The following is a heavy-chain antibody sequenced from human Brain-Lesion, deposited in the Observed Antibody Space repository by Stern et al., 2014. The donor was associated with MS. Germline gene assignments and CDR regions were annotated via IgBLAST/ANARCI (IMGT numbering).Heavy chain of an antibody. D-gene: IGHD6-6*01. CDR1: GYRFTSNW. J-gene: IGHJ4*02. CDR2: IWPGDSDT. V-gene: IGHV5-51*01. CDR3: ARRGDSISSGFDY. Sequence: EVQLVESGAEVKKPGESLKISCKGSGYRFTSNWIGWVRQMPGKGLEWMGIIWPGDSDTRYSPSFQGQVTISADKSISTAYLQWSSLQASDTAMYYCARRGDSISSGFDYWGQGTLVIVSS.